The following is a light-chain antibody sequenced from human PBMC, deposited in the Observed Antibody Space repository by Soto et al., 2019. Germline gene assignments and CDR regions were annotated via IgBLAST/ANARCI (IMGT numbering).Light chain of an antibody. Sequence: IVLTQSPGTLSLSPGERAILSCRASQSVSSSYLAWYQQKPGQAPRLLIYGASSRATGIPDRFSGSGSGTDFTLTISRLEPEDFAVYYCQQYGSSPWTFGQGTKVDI. V-gene: IGKV3-20*01. CDR1: QSVSSSY. J-gene: IGKJ1*01. CDR3: QQYGSSPWT. CDR2: GAS.